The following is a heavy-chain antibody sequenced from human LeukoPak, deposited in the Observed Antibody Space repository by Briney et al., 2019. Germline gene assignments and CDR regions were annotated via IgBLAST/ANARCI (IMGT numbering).Heavy chain of an antibody. CDR3: ARGPLIAVAGTSRKFDP. Sequence: PGGSLRLSCAASGFTFDDYAMHWVRQAPGKGLEWVSGISWNSGSIGYADSVKGRFTISRDNAKNSLYLQMNSLRAEDTAVYYCARGPLIAVAGTSRKFDPWGQGTLVTVSS. CDR1: GFTFDDYA. CDR2: ISWNSGSI. D-gene: IGHD6-19*01. V-gene: IGHV3-9*01. J-gene: IGHJ5*02.